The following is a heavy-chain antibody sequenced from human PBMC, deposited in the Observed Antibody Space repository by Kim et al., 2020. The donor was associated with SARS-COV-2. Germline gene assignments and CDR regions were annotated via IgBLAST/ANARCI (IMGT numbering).Heavy chain of an antibody. CDR3: AKDIGYASSPTSDY. V-gene: IGHV3-43*01. Sequence: YADSVKGRFSVSRDSSKSSLYLQMNNMRTEDTALYYCAKDIGYASSPTSDYWGQGTLVTVSS. D-gene: IGHD2-8*01. J-gene: IGHJ4*02.